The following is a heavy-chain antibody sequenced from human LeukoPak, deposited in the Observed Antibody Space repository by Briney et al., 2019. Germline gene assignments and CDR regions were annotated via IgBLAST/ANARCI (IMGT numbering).Heavy chain of an antibody. V-gene: IGHV4-59*01. D-gene: IGHD6-19*01. Sequence: NPSETLSLTCTVSGGSMSSKYWSWIRQPPGKGLEWIGYVYYTGGTDYHPSLKTRTTISIDTSKSQFALKLTSVTAADTAVYYCARDHGSGWTWAYDYWGQGTLVTVSS. J-gene: IGHJ4*02. CDR3: ARDHGSGWTWAYDY. CDR2: VYYTGGT. CDR1: GGSMSSKY.